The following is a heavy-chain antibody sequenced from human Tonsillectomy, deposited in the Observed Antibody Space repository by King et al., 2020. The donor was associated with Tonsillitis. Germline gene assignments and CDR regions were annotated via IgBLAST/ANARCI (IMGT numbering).Heavy chain of an antibody. D-gene: IGHD3-9*01. V-gene: IGHV3-7*01. CDR2: IKKDGTTK. Sequence: VQLVESGGGVVQPGGSLRLSCTASGFTFSNSWMGWVRQAPGKGLEWVANIKKDGTTKYYVGSARGRFTISRDNTKSSLYLQMSSRRADATALYYCARHVDWTFDTWGQGTLVTVSS. CDR3: ARHVDWTFDT. CDR1: GFTFSNSW. J-gene: IGHJ4*02.